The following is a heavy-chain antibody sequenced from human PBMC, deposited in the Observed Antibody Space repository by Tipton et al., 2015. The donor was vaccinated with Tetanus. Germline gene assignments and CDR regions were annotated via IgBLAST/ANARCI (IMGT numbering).Heavy chain of an antibody. J-gene: IGHJ4*02. CDR3: SSSPGNHYLAFFDY. V-gene: IGHV4-30-4*01. D-gene: IGHD2/OR15-2a*01. CDR2: IYYSGST. CDR1: GDSINSGDYY. Sequence: TLSLTCNVSGDSINSGDYYWSWIRKPPGKGLEWIGYIYYSGSTYYNPSLKSRVTISIDTSKNQFSLRLSSVTAADTAVYYCSSSPGNHYLAFFDYWGRGTLVIVSS.